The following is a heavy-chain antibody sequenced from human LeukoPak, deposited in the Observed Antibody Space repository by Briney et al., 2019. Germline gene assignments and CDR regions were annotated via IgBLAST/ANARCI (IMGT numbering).Heavy chain of an antibody. V-gene: IGHV1-69*04. CDR3: ARVPQGSSWPYYFDY. D-gene: IGHD6-13*01. Sequence: SVKVSCKASGGTFSSYAISWVRQAPGQGLEWMGRIIPILGTANYAQNFQGRVTITADRSTTTAYMELSSLRSEDTAVYYCARVPQGSSWPYYFDYWGQGTLVTVSS. CDR1: GGTFSSYA. J-gene: IGHJ4*02. CDR2: IIPILGTA.